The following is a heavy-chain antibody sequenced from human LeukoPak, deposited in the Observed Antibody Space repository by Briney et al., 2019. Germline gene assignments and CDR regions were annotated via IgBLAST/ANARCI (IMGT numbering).Heavy chain of an antibody. CDR1: GYTFTSYG. CDR2: ISAYNGNT. Sequence: ASVKVSCKASGYTFTSYGISWVRQAPGQGLEWMGWISAYNGNTNCAQKFQGRVIMTIDTSTSTAYMELRSLRSDDTAVYYCASSKWSAGGNYYYYMDVWGKGTTVTVSS. V-gene: IGHV1-18*01. CDR3: ASSKWSAGGNYYYYMDV. J-gene: IGHJ6*03. D-gene: IGHD6-13*01.